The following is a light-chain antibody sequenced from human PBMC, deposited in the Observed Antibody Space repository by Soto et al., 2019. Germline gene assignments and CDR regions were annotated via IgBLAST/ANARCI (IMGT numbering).Light chain of an antibody. V-gene: IGKV3D-20*02. J-gene: IGKJ5*01. CDR3: QQRSNWPHSIT. CDR2: GAS. Sequence: EIGMTQSPASLSVSPGESATLSCRASQSISSSYLTWYQQKPGQAPRLLIYGASTRATGIPARFSGSGSETDFTLTISSLDPEDFAVYYCQQRSNWPHSITFGQGTRLEI. CDR1: QSISSSY.